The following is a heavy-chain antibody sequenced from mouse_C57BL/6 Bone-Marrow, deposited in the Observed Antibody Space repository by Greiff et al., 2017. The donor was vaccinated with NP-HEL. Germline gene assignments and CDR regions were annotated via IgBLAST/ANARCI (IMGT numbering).Heavy chain of an antibody. CDR1: GYTFTSYW. CDR3: ARKSPPVVAPYFDV. J-gene: IGHJ1*03. V-gene: IGHV1-64*01. D-gene: IGHD1-1*01. CDR2: IHPNSGST. Sequence: QVQLQQPGAELVKPGASVKLSCKASGYTFTSYWMHWVKQRPGQGLEWIGMIHPNSGSTNYNEKFKSKATLTVDKSSSTAYMQLSSLTSEDSAVYYCARKSPPVVAPYFDVWGTGTTVTVSS.